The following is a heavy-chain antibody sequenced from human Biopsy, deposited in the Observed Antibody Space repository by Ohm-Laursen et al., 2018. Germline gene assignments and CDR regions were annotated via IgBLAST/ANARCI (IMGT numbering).Heavy chain of an antibody. CDR2: IWYDGTNK. J-gene: IGHJ4*02. D-gene: IGHD2-2*01. CDR1: GFSFSTYG. Sequence: SLRLSCAASGFSFSTYGIYWVRQAPGKGLEWVAAIWYDGTNKYYAESVKGRLTISRDNSKNTLYLQMNSLRAEDTAVYFCARGGPHVRAGGSAFDYWGQGTPVGVSS. CDR3: ARGGPHVRAGGSAFDY. V-gene: IGHV3-33*07.